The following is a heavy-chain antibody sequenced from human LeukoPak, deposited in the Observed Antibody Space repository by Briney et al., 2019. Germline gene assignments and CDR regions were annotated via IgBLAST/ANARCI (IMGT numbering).Heavy chain of an antibody. Sequence: ASVKVSCKVSGYTLTELSMHWVRQAPGEGLEWMGGFYPEDGETIYAQKFQGRVTMTEDTSTDTAYMELSSLRSEDTAVYYCATRPYYYDSSGYFFPGGQGTMVTVS. CDR3: ATRPYYYDSSGYFFP. CDR1: GYTLTELS. J-gene: IGHJ3*01. CDR2: FYPEDGET. D-gene: IGHD3-22*01. V-gene: IGHV1-24*01.